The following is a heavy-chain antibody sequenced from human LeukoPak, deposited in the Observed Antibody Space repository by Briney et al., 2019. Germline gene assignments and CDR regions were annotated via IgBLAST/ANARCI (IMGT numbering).Heavy chain of an antibody. V-gene: IGHV3-23*01. D-gene: IGHD3-22*01. CDR2: ISGSGGST. CDR1: VCTFSSYA. Sequence: PGLSLRLSCAASVCTFSSYAMSWVGQAPGKGLDWVSAISGSGGSTYYADSVKGRFTISRDNSKNTLYLQMNSLRAEDAAVYYCAKDRPHIAIVVVIGGPIDYWGQGTLVTVSS. CDR3: AKDRPHIAIVVVIGGPIDY. J-gene: IGHJ4*02.